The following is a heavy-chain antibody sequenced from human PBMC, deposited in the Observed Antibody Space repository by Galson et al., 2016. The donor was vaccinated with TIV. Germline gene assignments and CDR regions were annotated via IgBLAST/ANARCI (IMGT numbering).Heavy chain of an antibody. J-gene: IGHJ4*02. V-gene: IGHV1-18*04. CDR2: ISASNGNT. D-gene: IGHD2-2*02. CDR3: ARESDCSSVTCYSRAFDD. Sequence: SVKVSCKASGYTFGNYGISWMRQAPGQGLEWVGWISASNGNTNYARKFQGRITMTKDTFTSTVFMELRSLRSEDTAVFYCARESDCSSVTCYSRAFDDWGQGTPVTVSS. CDR1: GYTFGNYG.